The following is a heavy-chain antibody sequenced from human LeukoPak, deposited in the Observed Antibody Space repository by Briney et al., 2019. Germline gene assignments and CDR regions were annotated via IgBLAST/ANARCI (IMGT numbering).Heavy chain of an antibody. D-gene: IGHD3-22*01. CDR1: GFTVSNNY. Sequence: GGSLRLSCAASGFTVSNNYMSWVRQAPGKGLEWVSVIYSGGSTYYADSVKGRFTISRDNSKNTLYLQMNSLRVEDTAVYYCARQTMIARKFDPWGQGTLVTVSS. V-gene: IGHV3-66*04. CDR3: ARQTMIARKFDP. J-gene: IGHJ5*02. CDR2: IYSGGST.